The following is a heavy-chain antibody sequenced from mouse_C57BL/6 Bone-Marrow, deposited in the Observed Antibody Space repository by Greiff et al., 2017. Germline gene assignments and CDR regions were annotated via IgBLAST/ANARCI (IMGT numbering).Heavy chain of an antibody. CDR2: IHPKSGST. Sequence: LQESGAELVKPGASVKLSCKASGYTFTSYWMHWVKQRPGQGLEWIGMIHPKSGSTNYNEKFKSKATLTVDKSSSTAYMQRSSLTSEDSAVYYCGTDYDSGYNYWGQGTTLTVSS. CDR3: GTDYDSGYNY. D-gene: IGHD1-1*01. CDR1: GYTFTSYW. V-gene: IGHV1-64*01. J-gene: IGHJ2*01.